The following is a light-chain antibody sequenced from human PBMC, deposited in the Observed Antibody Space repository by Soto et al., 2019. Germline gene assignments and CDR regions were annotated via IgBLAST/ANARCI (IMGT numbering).Light chain of an antibody. CDR3: QQYNDWPPIT. J-gene: IGKJ4*01. Sequence: EIVMTQSPAILPLSPGERATLSCRASQSVGSSLAWCQQKPGRAPRLLIYGASTRVTGVPVRFSGSGSGTDFTLTISSLQSEDFAVYFCQQYNDWPPITFGGGTKVEI. V-gene: IGKV3-15*01. CDR2: GAS. CDR1: QSVGSS.